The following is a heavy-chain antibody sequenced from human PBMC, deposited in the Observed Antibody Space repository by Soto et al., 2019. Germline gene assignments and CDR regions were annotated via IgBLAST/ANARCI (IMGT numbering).Heavy chain of an antibody. J-gene: IGHJ5*02. CDR1: GYSISSGYY. D-gene: IGHD4-17*01. CDR3: ARGDYCRGNWFEP. Sequence: PSETLSLTCAVSGYSISSGYYWGWIRQPPGKGLEWIGSIYHGGSTYYNPSLKSRVTISVDTSKNQFSLKLSSVTAADTAVYFWARGDYCRGNWFEPWGQGTLVIVSS. CDR2: IYHGGST. V-gene: IGHV4-38-2*01.